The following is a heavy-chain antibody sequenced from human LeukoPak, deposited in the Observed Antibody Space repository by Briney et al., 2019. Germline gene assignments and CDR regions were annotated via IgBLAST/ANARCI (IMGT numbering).Heavy chain of an antibody. D-gene: IGHD2-15*01. Sequence: ASVKVSYKASGGTFSSYAISWVRQAPGQGLEWMGGIIPIFGTANYAQKFQGRVTITADKSTSTAYMELSSLRSEDTAVYYCASGAAAHYYYYYMDVWGKGTTVTVSS. V-gene: IGHV1-69*06. CDR3: ASGAAAHYYYYYMDV. CDR1: GGTFSSYA. J-gene: IGHJ6*03. CDR2: IIPIFGTA.